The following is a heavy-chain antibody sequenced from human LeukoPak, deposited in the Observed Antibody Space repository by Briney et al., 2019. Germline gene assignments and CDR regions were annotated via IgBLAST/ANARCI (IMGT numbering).Heavy chain of an antibody. CDR2: ISSSSSYI. CDR3: ARGTKVCFDY. J-gene: IGHJ4*02. CDR1: GLTFSSYS. Sequence: GGCLRLSCAASGLTFSSYSMNWVRQAPGKGLEWVSSISSSSSYIYYADSVKGRFTISRDNAKNSLYLQMNSLRAEDTAVYYCARGTKVCFDYWGQGTLVTVSS. D-gene: IGHD3-16*01. V-gene: IGHV3-21*01.